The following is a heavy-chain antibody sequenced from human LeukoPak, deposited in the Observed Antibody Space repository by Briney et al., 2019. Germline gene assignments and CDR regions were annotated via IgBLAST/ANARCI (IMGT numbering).Heavy chain of an antibody. Sequence: GGSLRLSCAASGFTFSSYGMHWVRQAPGKGLEWVAFIRYDGSNKYYADSVKGRFTISRDNSKNTLYPQMNSLRAEDTAVYYCAKDPRGYSYGPGAFDIWGQGTMVTVSS. CDR1: GFTFSSYG. CDR2: IRYDGSNK. J-gene: IGHJ3*02. V-gene: IGHV3-30*02. D-gene: IGHD5-18*01. CDR3: AKDPRGYSYGPGAFDI.